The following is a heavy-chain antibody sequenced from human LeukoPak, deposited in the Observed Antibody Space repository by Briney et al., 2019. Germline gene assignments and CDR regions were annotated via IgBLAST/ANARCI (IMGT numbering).Heavy chain of an antibody. D-gene: IGHD6-25*01. J-gene: IGHJ4*02. V-gene: IGHV1-69*01. CDR3: ASLLSRGIAADNDY. CDR1: GGTFSSYA. Sequence: SVKVSRKASGGTFSSYAISWVRQAPGQGLEWMGGIIPIFGTANYAQKFQGRVTITADESPSTAYMERSSLRSEDTAVYYCASLLSRGIAADNDYWGQGTLVTVSS. CDR2: IIPIFGTA.